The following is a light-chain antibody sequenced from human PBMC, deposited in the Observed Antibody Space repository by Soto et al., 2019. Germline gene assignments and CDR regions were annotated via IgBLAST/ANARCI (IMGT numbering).Light chain of an antibody. V-gene: IGKV1-39*01. Sequence: DIQMTQSPSSLSASVGDRGTITCPASQSISSYLNWYQQKPGKAPKLLIYAASSLQSGVPSRFSGSGSGTDFTLTISSLQPEDFATYHCQKSYSTPLTFGGGTKVDIK. CDR1: QSISSY. CDR2: AAS. CDR3: QKSYSTPLT. J-gene: IGKJ4*01.